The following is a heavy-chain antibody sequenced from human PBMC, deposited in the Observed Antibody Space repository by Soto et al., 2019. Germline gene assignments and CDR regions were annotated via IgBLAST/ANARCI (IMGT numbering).Heavy chain of an antibody. D-gene: IGHD5-12*01. CDR3: ARDSVGSGYD. V-gene: IGHV4-59*01. CDR1: GGSISGYY. J-gene: IGHJ4*02. Sequence: QVQLQESGPGLVKPSETLSLTCAVSGGSISGYYWSWIRQPPGKRLEWIGYIYYSGYTNYNPSLKSRVTLSVDRSKNQFSLKLRSVTASDTAVYYCARDSVGSGYDWGQGTLVTVSS. CDR2: IYYSGYT.